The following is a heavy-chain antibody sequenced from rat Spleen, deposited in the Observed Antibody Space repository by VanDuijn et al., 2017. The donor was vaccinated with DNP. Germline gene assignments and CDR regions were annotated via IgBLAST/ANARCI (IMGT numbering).Heavy chain of an antibody. J-gene: IGHJ1*01. CDR1: GFTFSDYA. CDR3: ARPKLGGWYFDF. Sequence: EVQLVESGGGLVQPGRSLKLSCAASGFTFSDYAMAWVRQAPKKGLEWVATISYDDYRTYYRDSVKGRFTISRDTAKSTLYLQMNSLRSEDTATYYCARPKLGGWYFDFWGPGTMVTVSS. CDR2: ISYDDYRT. D-gene: IGHD5-1*01. V-gene: IGHV5-17*01.